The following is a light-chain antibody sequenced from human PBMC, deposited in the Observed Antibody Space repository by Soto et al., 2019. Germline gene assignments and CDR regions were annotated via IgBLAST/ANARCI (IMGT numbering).Light chain of an antibody. CDR2: EAS. V-gene: IGLV2-23*01. Sequence: QSALTQPASVSGSPGHSISISCTGSSSDVGRYNLVSWYQHHPGKAPKLIIYEASKRPSGVSDRFSGSKSGNTASLTISGLQAEDEADYYCSSYAGTSTFVLFGGGTKLTVL. CDR3: SSYAGTSTFVL. J-gene: IGLJ2*01. CDR1: SSDVGRYNL.